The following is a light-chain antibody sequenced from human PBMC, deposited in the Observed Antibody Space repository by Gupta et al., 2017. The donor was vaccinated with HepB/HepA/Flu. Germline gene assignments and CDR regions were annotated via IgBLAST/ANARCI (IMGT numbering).Light chain of an antibody. Sequence: DIQLTQHPSSPCASVGDCVTVTFRESETIDNYLNLYQQKPGKAPLLLIYSASTLKSGVPSRCSGGGSETVITLTISEVHPDDFAYYYYQQNHIPRTFGQGTKVEI. J-gene: IGKJ1*01. CDR2: SAS. V-gene: IGKV1-39*01. CDR3: QQNHIPRT. CDR1: ETIDNY.